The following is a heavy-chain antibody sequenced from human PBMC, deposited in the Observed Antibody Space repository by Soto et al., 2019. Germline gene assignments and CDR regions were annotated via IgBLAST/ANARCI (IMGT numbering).Heavy chain of an antibody. V-gene: IGHV4-4*02. CDR1: GGSISSSNW. CDR3: ARAGGWYWGAFDI. J-gene: IGHJ3*02. D-gene: IGHD6-19*01. Sequence: SETLSLTCAVSGGSISSSNWWSWVRQPPGKGLEWIGEIYHSGSTNYNPSLKSRVTISVDKSKNQFSLKLSSVTAADTAVYYCARAGGWYWGAFDIWGQGTMVTVSS. CDR2: IYHSGST.